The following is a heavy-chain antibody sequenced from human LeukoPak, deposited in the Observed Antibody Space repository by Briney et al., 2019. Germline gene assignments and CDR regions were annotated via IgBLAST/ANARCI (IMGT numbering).Heavy chain of an antibody. CDR2: IYPGDSDT. V-gene: IGHV5-51*01. CDR3: AAHYDFWSGYWDAFDI. D-gene: IGHD3-3*01. CDR1: GYSFTSYW. Sequence: GESLKISCQGSGYSFTSYWIGWVRQMPGKGLEWMGIIYPGDSDTRYSPSFQGQVTISADKSISTAYLQWSSLKASDTAMYYCAAHYDFWSGYWDAFDIWGQGTRVTVSS. J-gene: IGHJ3*02.